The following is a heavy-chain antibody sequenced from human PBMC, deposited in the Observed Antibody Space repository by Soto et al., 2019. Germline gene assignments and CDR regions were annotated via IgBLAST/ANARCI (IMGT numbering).Heavy chain of an antibody. CDR1: GGSISSSSYY. D-gene: IGHD2-2*01. CDR3: ARAIVGVPAGKVPPGPPPNPNGGFDP. J-gene: IGHJ5*02. V-gene: IGHV4-39*01. CDR2: VYYSGSS. Sequence: QLQLQESGPGLVKPSETLSLTCTVSGGSISSSSYYWGWIRQPPGKGPEWIGSVYYSGSSYYNPSLKSRVTISVDTSKNQFSLQLSSVTAADTAVYSCARAIVGVPAGKVPPGPPPNPNGGFDPWGQGTLVTVSS.